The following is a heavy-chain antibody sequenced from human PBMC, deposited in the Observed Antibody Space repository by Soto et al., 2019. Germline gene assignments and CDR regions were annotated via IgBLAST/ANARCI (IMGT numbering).Heavy chain of an antibody. CDR2: IVPISGAT. J-gene: IGHJ4*02. Sequence: QVQLVQSGAEMKKPGSSVKVSCKASGGSLNNYLITWVRQAPGQGLEWLGEIVPISGATNSAQKFQGRVTITADDSTKTAYMELRSLRPEDTAMYFCARGGVDTVTFDYWGQGTLVTVSS. D-gene: IGHD2-15*01. CDR3: ARGGVDTVTFDY. V-gene: IGHV1-69*01. CDR1: GGSLNNYL.